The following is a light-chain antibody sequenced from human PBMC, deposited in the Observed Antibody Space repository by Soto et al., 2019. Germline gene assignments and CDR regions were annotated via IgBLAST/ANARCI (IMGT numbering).Light chain of an antibody. CDR3: AAWDDSLKDWV. V-gene: IGLV1-36*01. CDR1: SSNIGNNA. CDR2: YDD. Sequence: QSVLTQPPSVSEAPRQRVTISCSGSSSNIGNNAINWYQQLPGKAPKLLIYYDDLLPSWVSDRFSGSKSGTSASLAISSLQSEDEADYYCAAWDDSLKDWVFGGGTKLTVL. J-gene: IGLJ3*02.